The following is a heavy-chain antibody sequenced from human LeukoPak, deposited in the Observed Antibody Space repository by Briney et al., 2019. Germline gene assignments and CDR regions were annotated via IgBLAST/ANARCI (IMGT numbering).Heavy chain of an antibody. D-gene: IGHD6-13*01. CDR1: GLTFSSYG. V-gene: IGHV3-33*06. CDR2: IWYDGSKK. Sequence: GRSLRLSCAASGLTFSSYGMHWVRQAPGKGLEWVAVIWYDGSKKYYADSVKGRFTISRDNSKNTLYLQMNSLRAEDTAVYYCAKDSSSWYNYFDYWGQGTLVTVSS. J-gene: IGHJ4*02. CDR3: AKDSSSWYNYFDY.